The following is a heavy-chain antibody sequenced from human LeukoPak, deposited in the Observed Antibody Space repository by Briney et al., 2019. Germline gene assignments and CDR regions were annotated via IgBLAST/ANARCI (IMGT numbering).Heavy chain of an antibody. V-gene: IGHV3-11*01. D-gene: IGHD4-23*01. CDR1: GGSFSGYY. Sequence: LSLTCAVYGGSFSGYYISWIRQAPGKGLEWVSYISSSGSTIYYADSVKGRFTISRDNAKNSLYLQMNSLRAEDTAVYYCARLYGGNSYPVNWGQGTLVTVSS. CDR3: ARLYGGNSYPVN. CDR2: ISSSGSTI. J-gene: IGHJ4*02.